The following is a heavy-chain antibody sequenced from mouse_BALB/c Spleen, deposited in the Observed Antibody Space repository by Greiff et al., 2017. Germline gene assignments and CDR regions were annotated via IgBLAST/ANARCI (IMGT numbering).Heavy chain of an antibody. CDR2: INSNGGST. CDR3: AREDHGFAY. J-gene: IGHJ3*01. Sequence: EVKLMESGGGLVQPGGSLKLSCAASGFTFSSYGMSWVRQTPDKRLELVATINSNGGSTYYPDSVKGRFTISRDNAKNTLYLQMSSLKSEDTAMYYCAREDHGFAYWGQGTLVTVSA. CDR1: GFTFSSYG. V-gene: IGHV5-6-3*01.